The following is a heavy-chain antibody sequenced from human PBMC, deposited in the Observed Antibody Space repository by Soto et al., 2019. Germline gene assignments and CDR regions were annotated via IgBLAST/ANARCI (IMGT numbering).Heavy chain of an antibody. CDR2: ISAYNGNT. J-gene: IGHJ4*02. CDR1: GYTFTSYG. CDR3: ARDRRPRGADSPWLRLGLDY. D-gene: IGHD5-12*01. V-gene: IGHV1-18*01. Sequence: ASVKVSCKASGYTFTSYGISWVRQAPGQGLEWMGWISAYNGNTNYAQKLQGRVTMTTDTSTSTAYLELRSLRSDDTAVYYCARDRRPRGADSPWLRLGLDYWGQGTLVPVSS.